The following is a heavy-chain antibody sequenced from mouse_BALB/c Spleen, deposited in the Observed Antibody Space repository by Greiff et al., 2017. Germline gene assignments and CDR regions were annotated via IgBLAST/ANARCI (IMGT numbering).Heavy chain of an antibody. D-gene: IGHD3-1*01. CDR1: GFTFSSYT. J-gene: IGHJ3*01. Sequence: EVKLQESGGGLVQPGGSLKLSCAASGFTFSSYTMSWVRQTPEKRLEWVAYISNGGSYTYYPDTVTGRFTISRDNAKNTLYLEMSSLRSEDTAMYYCARGLGLFAYWGQGTLVTVSA. V-gene: IGHV5-9-4*01. CDR3: ARGLGLFAY. CDR2: ISNGGSYT.